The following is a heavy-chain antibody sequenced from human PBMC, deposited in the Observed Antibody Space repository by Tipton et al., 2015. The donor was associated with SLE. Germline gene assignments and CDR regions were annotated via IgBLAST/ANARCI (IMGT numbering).Heavy chain of an antibody. V-gene: IGHV4-34*01. CDR1: GGSFSVYY. D-gene: IGHD3-3*01. J-gene: IGHJ4*02. Sequence: LRLSCAVYGGSFSVYYWSWIRQPPGKGLEWIGEINHSGSTNYNPSLKSRVTISVDTSKNQFSLKLSSVTAADTAVYYCARGGLRFLEWFDYWGQGTLVTVSS. CDR2: INHSGST. CDR3: ARGGLRFLEWFDY.